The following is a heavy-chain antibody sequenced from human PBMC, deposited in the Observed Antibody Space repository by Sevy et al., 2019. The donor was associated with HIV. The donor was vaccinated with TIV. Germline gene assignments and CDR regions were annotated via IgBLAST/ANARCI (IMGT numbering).Heavy chain of an antibody. J-gene: IGHJ6*02. Sequence: ASVKVSCKASGYTFTGYYLQWVRQAPGQGLEWMGWINPYSGGTNYAQKFQGRVTMTRHTSISTAYMELSRLRSDDTAVYYCARDDDYCTSATCPLYGMDVWGQGTTVTVSS. CDR2: INPYSGGT. D-gene: IGHD2-2*01. CDR3: ARDDDYCTSATCPLYGMDV. CDR1: GYTFTGYY. V-gene: IGHV1-2*02.